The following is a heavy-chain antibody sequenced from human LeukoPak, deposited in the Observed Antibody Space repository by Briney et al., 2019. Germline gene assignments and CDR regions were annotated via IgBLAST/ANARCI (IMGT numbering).Heavy chain of an antibody. CDR2: IYYSGST. J-gene: IGHJ4*02. D-gene: IGHD3-16*01. Sequence: PSETLSLTCTVSGGSISSYYWSWIRQPPGKRLEWIGYIYYSGSTNYNPSLKSRVTISVDTSKNQFSLKLSSVTAADTAVYYCAVGVTGPLFFDYWGQGTLVTVSS. CDR3: AVGVTGPLFFDY. V-gene: IGHV4-59*01. CDR1: GGSISSYY.